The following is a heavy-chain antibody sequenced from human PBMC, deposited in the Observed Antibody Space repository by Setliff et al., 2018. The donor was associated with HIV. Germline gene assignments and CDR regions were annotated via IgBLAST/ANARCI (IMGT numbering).Heavy chain of an antibody. CDR2: VIPIFTKA. D-gene: IGHD2-8*01. CDR3: ARGGGYCTNGLCYNRWFDP. V-gene: IGHV1-69*13. Sequence: SVKVSCKASGGTFSSYAISWVRQAPGQGLEWMGGVIPIFTKAIYAQKFQGRVTITADESTSIAYMELTSLISEDTAVYYCARGGGYCTNGLCYNRWFDPWGQGTPVTVSS. CDR1: GGTFSSYA. J-gene: IGHJ5*02.